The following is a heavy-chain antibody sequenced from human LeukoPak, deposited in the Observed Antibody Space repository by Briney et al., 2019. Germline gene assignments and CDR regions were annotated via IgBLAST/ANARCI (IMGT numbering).Heavy chain of an antibody. J-gene: IGHJ6*03. Sequence: GGSLRLSCAASGFTFSSYAMSWVRQAPGKGLEWVSAISGSGGSTYYADSVKGRFTISRDNSKNTLYLQMNSLRAEDTAVYYCANCVDTAANYYYYYMDVWGKGTTVTVSS. CDR2: ISGSGGST. D-gene: IGHD5-18*01. CDR3: ANCVDTAANYYYYYMDV. V-gene: IGHV3-23*01. CDR1: GFTFSSYA.